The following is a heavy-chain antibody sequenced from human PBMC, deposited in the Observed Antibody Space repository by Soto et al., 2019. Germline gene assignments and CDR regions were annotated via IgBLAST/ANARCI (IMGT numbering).Heavy chain of an antibody. CDR3: ARGWSDIVARVSPIEYLQQ. Sequence: QVQLVQSGAEVKKPGASVKLSCKTSGYTFTSYYIHWVRQAPGQGLEGMGIVNPGVGSTMYAQRFQVRVNMTRDTSTTTVYMELSSLRSEDTAVYYCARGWSDIVARVSPIEYLQQWGQGPLVIVSS. D-gene: IGHD2-15*01. V-gene: IGHV1-46*03. J-gene: IGHJ1*01. CDR1: GYTFTSYY. CDR2: VNPGVGST.